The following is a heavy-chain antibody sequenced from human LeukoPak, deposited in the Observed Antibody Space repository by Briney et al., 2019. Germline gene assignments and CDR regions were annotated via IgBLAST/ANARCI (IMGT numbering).Heavy chain of an antibody. D-gene: IGHD2-15*01. Sequence: PGGSLRLSCAASGFTVSSNYMSWVRQAPGKGLKWVSVIYSGGSTYYADSVKGRFTISRDTSKNTLYLQMNSLRAEDTAVYYCARARTHAYYFDYWGQGTLVTVSS. J-gene: IGHJ4*02. V-gene: IGHV3-53*01. CDR2: IYSGGST. CDR3: ARARTHAYYFDY. CDR1: GFTVSSNY.